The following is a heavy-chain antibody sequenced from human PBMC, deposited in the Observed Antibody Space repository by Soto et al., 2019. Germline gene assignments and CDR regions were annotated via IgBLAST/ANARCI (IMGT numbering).Heavy chain of an antibody. J-gene: IGHJ4*02. CDR1: GLTFSNFG. Sequence: VQLLESEGGVVQPGRSLRLSCEVSGLTFSNFGMHWIRQAPGKGLEWVAVISSDGNKEYYADSVKGRFTVSRDDSKNTLYLLMNSLRPDDTAVYYCAREAYDSPDYWGQGTLVTVSS. CDR2: ISSDGNKE. V-gene: IGHV3-30-3*01. CDR3: AREAYDSPDY. D-gene: IGHD3-22*01.